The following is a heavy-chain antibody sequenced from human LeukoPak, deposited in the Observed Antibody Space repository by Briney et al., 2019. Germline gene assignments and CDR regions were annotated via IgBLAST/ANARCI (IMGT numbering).Heavy chain of an antibody. Sequence: SETLSLTCTVSGGSISSYYWSWIRQPAGKGLESIGHISTSGSTNYNPSLKSRVTMSVDTSKNQFSLKLSSVTAADTAVYYCARAPRYSSSWRDWFDPWGQGTLVAVSS. CDR2: ISTSGST. CDR3: ARAPRYSSSWRDWFDP. D-gene: IGHD6-13*01. CDR1: GGSISSYY. J-gene: IGHJ5*02. V-gene: IGHV4-4*07.